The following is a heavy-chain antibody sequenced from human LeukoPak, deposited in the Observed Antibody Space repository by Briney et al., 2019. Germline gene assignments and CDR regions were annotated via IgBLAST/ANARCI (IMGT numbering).Heavy chain of an antibody. D-gene: IGHD6-6*01. V-gene: IGHV4-61*02. J-gene: IGHJ4*02. CDR2: IYTSGST. CDR1: GVSISSGSYY. CDR3: ARDGRGSSSPFDY. Sequence: PSQTLSLTCTVSGVSISSGSYYWSWIRQPAGKGLEWIGRIYTSGSTNYNPSLKTRVTISVDTSKNQFSLKLGSVTAADTAVYYCARDGRGSSSPFDYWGQGTLVTVSS.